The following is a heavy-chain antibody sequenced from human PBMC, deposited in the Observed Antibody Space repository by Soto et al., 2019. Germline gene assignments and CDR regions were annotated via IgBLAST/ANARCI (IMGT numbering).Heavy chain of an antibody. CDR3: ARLNYYDSSGYPESWFDP. Sequence: QVQLQESGPGLVKPSETLSLTCTVSGGSISSYYWSWIRQPPGKGLEWIGYIYYSGSTNYNPSLKSRVTISVDTSKNQFSLKLSSVTAADTAVYYCARLNYYDSSGYPESWFDPWGQGTLVTVSS. D-gene: IGHD3-22*01. CDR1: GGSISSYY. CDR2: IYYSGST. J-gene: IGHJ5*02. V-gene: IGHV4-59*01.